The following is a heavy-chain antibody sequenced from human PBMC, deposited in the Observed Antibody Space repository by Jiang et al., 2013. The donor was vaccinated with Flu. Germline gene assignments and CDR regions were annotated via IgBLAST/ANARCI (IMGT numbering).Heavy chain of an antibody. CDR2: IYPGDSDT. V-gene: IGHV5-51*01. D-gene: IGHD4-23*01. Sequence: KGSGYSFTSYWIGWVRQMPGKGLEWMGIIYPGDSDTRYSPSFQGQVTISADKSISTAYLQWSSLKASDTAMYYCASSVVTDYYYYGMDVWGQGTTVTVSS. CDR3: ASSVVTDYYYYGMDV. J-gene: IGHJ6*02. CDR1: GYSFTSYW.